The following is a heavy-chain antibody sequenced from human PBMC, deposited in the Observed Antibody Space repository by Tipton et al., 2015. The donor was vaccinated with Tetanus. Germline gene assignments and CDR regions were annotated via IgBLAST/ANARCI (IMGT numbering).Heavy chain of an antibody. Sequence: TLSLTCTVSGGSVRSGDYSWNWIRQPPGKGLEWLAYVSYSGRTNSNYSLKSRITISRDTSKNQFSLKLASVTAADTAVYFCARRSYCSSSRCFDAFDLWGQGTMVTVSS. V-gene: IGHV4-61*08. CDR3: ARRSYCSSSRCFDAFDL. D-gene: IGHD2-2*01. CDR1: GGSVRSGDYS. CDR2: VSYSGRT. J-gene: IGHJ3*01.